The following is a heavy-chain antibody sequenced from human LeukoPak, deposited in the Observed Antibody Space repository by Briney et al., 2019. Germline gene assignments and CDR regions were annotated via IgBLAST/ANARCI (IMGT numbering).Heavy chain of an antibody. CDR1: GFTFNNYG. V-gene: IGHV3-30*18. CDR2: ISHDGNNK. D-gene: IGHD3-16*01. J-gene: IGHJ4*02. Sequence: GRSLKLSCAASGFTFNNYGLHWVRQAPGQGLEWVTLISHDGNNKNYAHSVKGRFPTTRDTSKHTLYMQMKSLRAEDTAVYYCAKDPSLRGTFPVWGQGTLVTVSS. CDR3: AKDPSLRGTFPV.